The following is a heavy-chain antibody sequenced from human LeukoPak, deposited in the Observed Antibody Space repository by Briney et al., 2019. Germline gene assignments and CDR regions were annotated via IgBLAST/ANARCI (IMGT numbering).Heavy chain of an antibody. CDR3: ARSYDILTGSNWFDP. V-gene: IGHV4-38-2*02. CDR1: GYSISSGYY. CDR2: IYHSGST. D-gene: IGHD3-9*01. J-gene: IGHJ5*02. Sequence: SETLSLTCTVSGYSISSGYYWGWIRQPPGKGLEWIGSIYHSGSTYYNPSLKSRVTISVDTSKNQFSLKLSSVTAADTAVYYCARSYDILTGSNWFDPWGQGTLVTVSS.